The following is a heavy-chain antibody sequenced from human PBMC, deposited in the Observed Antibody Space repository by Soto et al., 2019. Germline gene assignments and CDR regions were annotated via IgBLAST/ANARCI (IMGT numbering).Heavy chain of an antibody. J-gene: IGHJ4*02. Sequence: SETLSLTCTVSGGSISSYYWSWIRQPPGKGLEWIGYIYYSGSTNYNPSLKSRVTISVDTSKNQFSLKLSSMTAADTAVYYCASQPPAAGTSYFDYWGQGTLVTVSS. CDR3: ASQPPAAGTSYFDY. D-gene: IGHD6-13*01. V-gene: IGHV4-59*01. CDR1: GGSISSYY. CDR2: IYYSGST.